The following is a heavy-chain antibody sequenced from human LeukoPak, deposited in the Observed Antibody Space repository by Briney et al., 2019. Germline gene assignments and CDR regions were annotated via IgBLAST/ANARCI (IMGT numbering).Heavy chain of an antibody. V-gene: IGHV4-39*05. Sequence: SETPSLTCTVSGGSISSSSYYWGWIRQPPGKGLEWIGSIYYSGSTYYNPSLKSRVTISVDTSKNQFSLKLSSVTAADTAVYYCAGSEGITGTLGLDYWGQGTLVTVSS. CDR3: AGSEGITGTLGLDY. J-gene: IGHJ4*02. D-gene: IGHD1-20*01. CDR2: IYYSGST. CDR1: GGSISSSSYY.